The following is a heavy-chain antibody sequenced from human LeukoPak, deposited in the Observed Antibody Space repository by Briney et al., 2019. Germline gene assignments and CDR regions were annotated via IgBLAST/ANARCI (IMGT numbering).Heavy chain of an antibody. CDR3: ARGEVVGAPTGATDY. CDR1: GYTFTSYY. D-gene: IGHD1-26*01. Sequence: GASVKVSCKASGYTFTSYYMHWVRQAPGQGLEWMGIVNPSGGSTSYAQKFQGRVTMTRDMSTSTVYMELSSLRSEDTAVYYCARGEVVGAPTGATDYWGQGTLVTVSS. V-gene: IGHV1-46*01. J-gene: IGHJ4*02. CDR2: VNPSGGST.